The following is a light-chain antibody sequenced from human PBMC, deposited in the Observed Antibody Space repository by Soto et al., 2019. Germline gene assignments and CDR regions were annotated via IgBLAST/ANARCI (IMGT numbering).Light chain of an antibody. Sequence: DIKMTQSPSTLSASVGDRVTIICRASQSIASWLAWYQQKPGGAPELLIYDASTVKSGVPTRFSGSGSVTEFTLTISDLQPDDFATYYCQEYNTYEFGQGTKVDIK. CDR2: DAS. CDR3: QEYNTYE. J-gene: IGKJ1*01. V-gene: IGKV1-5*02. CDR1: QSIASW.